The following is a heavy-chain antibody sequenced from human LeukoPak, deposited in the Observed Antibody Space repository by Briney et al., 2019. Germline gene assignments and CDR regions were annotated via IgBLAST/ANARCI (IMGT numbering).Heavy chain of an antibody. CDR1: GFTFDDYA. Sequence: GRSLRLSCAASGFTFDDYAMHWVRQAPGKGLEWVSGISWNSGSIGYADSVKGRFTIFRDNAKNSLYLQVNSLRPEDTALYFCAKGKGGTTAGLDYWGQGTLVTVSS. J-gene: IGHJ4*02. CDR3: AKGKGGTTAGLDY. V-gene: IGHV3-9*01. D-gene: IGHD4-17*01. CDR2: ISWNSGSI.